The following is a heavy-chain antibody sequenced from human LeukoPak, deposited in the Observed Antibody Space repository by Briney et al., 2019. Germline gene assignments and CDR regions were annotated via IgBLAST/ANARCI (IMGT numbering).Heavy chain of an antibody. Sequence: GGSLRLSCAASGFTVSSNYMSWVRQAPGKGLEWVSVTYSGGSTYYADSVKGRFTISRDNSKNTLYLQMNSLRAEDTAVYYCARDIAYDSSGYYSPPFDYWGQGTLVTVSS. CDR1: GFTVSSNY. J-gene: IGHJ4*02. D-gene: IGHD3-22*01. CDR3: ARDIAYDSSGYYSPPFDY. CDR2: TYSGGST. V-gene: IGHV3-53*01.